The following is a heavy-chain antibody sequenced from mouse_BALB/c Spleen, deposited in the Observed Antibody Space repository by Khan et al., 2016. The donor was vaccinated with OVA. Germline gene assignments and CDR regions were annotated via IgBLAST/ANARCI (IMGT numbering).Heavy chain of an antibody. CDR3: ASTYGSWAMEY. J-gene: IGHJ4*01. CDR2: VTYSGNT. D-gene: IGHD1-1*01. Sequence: EVQLQESGPSLVKPSQTLSLTCSVTGFSITSGFWNWIRKFPGNKIEYMGFVTYSGNTNYNPSLISRISITRDTSKSQYYLQLNSVTTEDTATYFCASTYGSWAMEYWGQGTSVTVSS. V-gene: IGHV3-8*02. CDR1: GFSITSGF.